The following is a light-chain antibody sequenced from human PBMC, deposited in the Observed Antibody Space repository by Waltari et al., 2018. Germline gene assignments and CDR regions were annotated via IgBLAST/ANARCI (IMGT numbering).Light chain of an antibody. CDR1: QSVSSN. V-gene: IGKV3-15*01. CDR3: QQYNNWPWVT. Sequence: EIVMTQSPATLSVSPGERATPSCRASQSVSSNLAWYQQKPGQAPRLLIYGASTRATGIPARFSGSGSGTEFTLTISSLQSEDFAVYYCQQYNNWPWVTFGPGTKVDIK. CDR2: GAS. J-gene: IGKJ3*01.